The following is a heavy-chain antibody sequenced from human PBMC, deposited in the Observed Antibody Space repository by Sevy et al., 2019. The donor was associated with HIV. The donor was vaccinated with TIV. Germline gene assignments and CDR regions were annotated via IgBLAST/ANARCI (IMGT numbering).Heavy chain of an antibody. CDR2: ISGSGDDT. V-gene: IGHV3-23*01. Sequence: GGSLRLSCTASGFTFSGYAMTWVRQAPGKGLEWVSTISGSGDDTYYAGSMKGRFTISRDNSKNTLYLQMNTLRAEDTAVYFCAKAYYYDSRGYYFNWGQGTLVTVSS. CDR3: AKAYYYDSRGYYFN. D-gene: IGHD3-22*01. J-gene: IGHJ4*02. CDR1: GFTFSGYA.